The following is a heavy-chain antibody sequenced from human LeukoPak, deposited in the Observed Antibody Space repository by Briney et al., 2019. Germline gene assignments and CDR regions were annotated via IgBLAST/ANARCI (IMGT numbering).Heavy chain of an antibody. CDR2: ISGDGGST. CDR1: GFTFDDYA. Sequence: PGGSLRLSCAASGFTFDDYAMHWVRHTPGKGVEGVSLISGDGGSTYYADSVKGRFTISRDNSKNSLYLQMNSLRTEDTALYYCAKPLDTYGDYEDYYYYYGMDVWGQGTTVTVSS. CDR3: AKPLDTYGDYEDYYYYYGMDV. D-gene: IGHD4-17*01. J-gene: IGHJ6*02. V-gene: IGHV3-43*02.